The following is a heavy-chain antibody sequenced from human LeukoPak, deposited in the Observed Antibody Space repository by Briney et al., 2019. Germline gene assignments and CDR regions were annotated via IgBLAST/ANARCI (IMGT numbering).Heavy chain of an antibody. CDR1: GDSLNSYY. D-gene: IGHD6-19*01. CDR2: IYYRGTT. V-gene: IGHV4-59*12. J-gene: IGHJ5*02. Sequence: SETLSLTCTVSGDSLNSYYWSWIRQPPGKGLEWIGYIYYRGTTNYNPSLKSRVTISMDTSKNQISLNLISVTAADTAIYYCARRRSDLNWYDPWGQGTLVTVSS. CDR3: ARRRSDLNWYDP.